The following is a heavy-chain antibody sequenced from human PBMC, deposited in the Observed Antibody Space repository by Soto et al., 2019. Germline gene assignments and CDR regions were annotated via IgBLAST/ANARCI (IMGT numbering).Heavy chain of an antibody. V-gene: IGHV3-74*03. CDR2: INSDGITT. CDR3: AKVKGGSGARGDPLDL. D-gene: IGHD2-15*01. Sequence: EVQLVESGEGPVQAGGSLRLSCAASGLTLSNYWMQWVRQGPGKGLVWVAHINSDGITTKYAESVKGRFTISRDDAKNMLYLQMNSLRHDDTAVYYCAKVKGGSGARGDPLDLWGQGILVTVSS. J-gene: IGHJ5*02. CDR1: GLTLSNYW.